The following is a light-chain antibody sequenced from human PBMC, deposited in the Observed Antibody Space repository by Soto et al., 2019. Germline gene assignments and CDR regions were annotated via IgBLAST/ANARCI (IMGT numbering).Light chain of an antibody. V-gene: IGKV1-5*03. Sequence: IRITHSPYSFSASTGDRVTISCRASQSIDSWLAWYQQKPGTPPNLLIYKASNLQSGVPSRFSGSGSGTDFTLTISSLQPDDFATYFCQQYSTYWTFGQGTKVDIK. J-gene: IGKJ1*01. CDR1: QSIDSW. CDR2: KAS. CDR3: QQYSTYWT.